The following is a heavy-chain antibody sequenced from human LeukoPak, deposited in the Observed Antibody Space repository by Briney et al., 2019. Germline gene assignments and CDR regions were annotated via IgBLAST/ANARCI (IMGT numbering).Heavy chain of an antibody. D-gene: IGHD2-21*02. CDR2: ISGSGTNT. CDR1: GFAFNNYG. Sequence: GGSLRLSCAGSGFAFNNYGMSWVRQAPGKGLEWVSAISGSGTNTHYADSVKGRFTISRDNSKNTLYLQMSSLRAEDTAVYYCAKTKYCGADGYSWYFDSWGQETLVTVSS. V-gene: IGHV3-23*01. J-gene: IGHJ4*02. CDR3: AKTKYCGADGYSWYFDS.